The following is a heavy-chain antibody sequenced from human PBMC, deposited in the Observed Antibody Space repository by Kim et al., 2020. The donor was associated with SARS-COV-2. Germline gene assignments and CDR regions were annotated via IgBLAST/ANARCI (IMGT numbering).Heavy chain of an antibody. J-gene: IGHJ3*02. D-gene: IGHD6-13*01. CDR3: ARGTPREPIAAAGSGAFDI. CDR2: INTNTGNP. V-gene: IGHV7-4-1*01. CDR1: GYTFTSYA. Sequence: ASVKVSCKASGYTFTSYAMNWVRQAPGQGLEWMGWINTNTGNPTYAQGFTGRFVFSLDTSVSTAYLQICSLKAEDTAVYYCARGTPREPIAAAGSGAFDIWGQGTMVTVSS.